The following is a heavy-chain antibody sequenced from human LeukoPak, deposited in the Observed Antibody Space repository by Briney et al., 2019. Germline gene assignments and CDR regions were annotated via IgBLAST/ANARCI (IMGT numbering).Heavy chain of an antibody. J-gene: IGHJ6*02. CDR2: IYHSGSF. V-gene: IGHV4-4*02. CDR3: ARGDPYYYYGMDV. Sequence: SGTLSLTCDVSGGSISSSNWWSWVRQSPEKGLEWLAEIYHSGSFNRNPSLKSRVTISVDKSKNQFSLNLTSVTAADTAVYYCARGDPYYYYGMDVWGQGTTVTVSS. CDR1: GGSISSSNW.